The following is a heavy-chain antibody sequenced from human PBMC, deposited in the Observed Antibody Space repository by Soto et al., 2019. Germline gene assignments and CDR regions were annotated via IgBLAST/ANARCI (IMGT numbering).Heavy chain of an antibody. J-gene: IGHJ6*02. V-gene: IGHV3-48*01. CDR2: ISSSSSTI. CDR3: AKFRDPGSYYYYYGMDV. Sequence: LRLSCAASGFTFSSYSMNWVRQAPGKGLEWVSYISSSSSTIYYADSVKGRFTISRDNAKNTLYLQMNSLRAEDTDVYYCAKFRDPGSYYYYYGMDVWVQGTTVTVSS. D-gene: IGHD3-10*01. CDR1: GFTFSSYS.